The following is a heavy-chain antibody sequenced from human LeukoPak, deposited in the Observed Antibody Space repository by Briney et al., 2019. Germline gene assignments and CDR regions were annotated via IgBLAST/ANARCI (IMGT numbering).Heavy chain of an antibody. Sequence: AASVKVSCKASGGTFSSYAISWVRQAPGQGLEWMGGIIPIFGTANYAQKFQGRVTIPADESTSTAYMELSSLRSEDTAVYYCASCDCYSNYLFWYFDYWGQGTLVTVSS. CDR1: GGTFSSYA. V-gene: IGHV1-69*01. J-gene: IGHJ4*02. D-gene: IGHD4-11*01. CDR3: ASCDCYSNYLFWYFDY. CDR2: IIPIFGTA.